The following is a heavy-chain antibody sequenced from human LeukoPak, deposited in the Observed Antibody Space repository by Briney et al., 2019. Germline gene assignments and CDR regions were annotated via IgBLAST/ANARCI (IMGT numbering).Heavy chain of an antibody. CDR2: IYHGGST. D-gene: IGHD4-11*01. Sequence: SETLSLTCAVSGGSISSSNWWSWVRQPPGKGLEWIGEIYHGGSTNYNPSLKSRVTISVDKSKNQFSLKLSSVTAADTAVYYCAGYSNYVQFFDYWGQGTLVTVSS. J-gene: IGHJ4*02. CDR3: AGYSNYVQFFDY. V-gene: IGHV4-4*02. CDR1: GGSISSSNW.